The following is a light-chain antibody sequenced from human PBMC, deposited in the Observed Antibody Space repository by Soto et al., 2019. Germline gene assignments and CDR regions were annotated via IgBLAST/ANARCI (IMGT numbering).Light chain of an antibody. J-gene: IGKJ4*01. Sequence: DIVMTQSPDSLAVSLGERATIKCRSSQSILKSSIKKNSLAWYQQKPGQPPRLLIYWASTRDSGVPDRFSGSGSGTDFTHTITRLQAEDVAVYYCQQYYSSSLTFGGGTKVEIK. CDR3: QQYYSSSLT. CDR1: QSILKSSIKKNS. CDR2: WAS. V-gene: IGKV4-1*01.